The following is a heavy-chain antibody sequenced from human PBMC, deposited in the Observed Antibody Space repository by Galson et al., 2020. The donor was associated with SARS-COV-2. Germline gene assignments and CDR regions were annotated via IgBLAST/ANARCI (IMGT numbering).Heavy chain of an antibody. V-gene: IGHV3-11*06. J-gene: IGHJ5*02. D-gene: IGHD3-16*02. CDR1: GFTFSDYY. CDR2: ISSSSSYT. Sequence: TGGSLRLSCAASGFTFSDYYMSWIPQAPGKGLAWVPYISSSSSYTNYADSVKGRFTISRDNAKNSLYLQMNSLRAEDTAVYYCARDVGMITFGGVIAYNWFDPGGQGTLVTVSS. CDR3: ARDVGMITFGGVIAYNWFDP.